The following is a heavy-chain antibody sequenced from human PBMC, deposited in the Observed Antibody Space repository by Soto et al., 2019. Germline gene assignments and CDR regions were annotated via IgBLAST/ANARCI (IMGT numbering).Heavy chain of an antibody. J-gene: IGHJ5*02. CDR1: GGSISSGGYY. CDR3: ASTLHHAFWSGYPSPWFDP. D-gene: IGHD3-3*01. V-gene: IGHV4-31*03. Sequence: PSETLSLTCTVSGGSISSGGYYWSWIRQHPGKGQERIGYIYNSGSTYYYPSLKSRVTISVDTSKNQFSLKLSSVTAADTAVYYCASTLHHAFWSGYPSPWFDPWGQGTLVTVSS. CDR2: IYNSGST.